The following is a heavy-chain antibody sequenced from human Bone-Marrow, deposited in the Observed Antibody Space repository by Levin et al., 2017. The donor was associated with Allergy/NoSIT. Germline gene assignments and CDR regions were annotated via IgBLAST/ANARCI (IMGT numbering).Heavy chain of an antibody. J-gene: IGHJ5*02. CDR2: ISTDTGNR. D-gene: IGHD2-21*01. V-gene: IGHV1-18*01. CDR3: ARLVVGAKGWFAP. CDR1: GYTFRNYG. Sequence: GESLKISCQASGYTFRNYGISWVRQAPGRGLEWLGWISTDTGNRHYAQNLQGRVTMTTDTSTDTAHLELRSLRSDDTAIYYCARLVVGAKGWFAPWGQGTPVTVSS.